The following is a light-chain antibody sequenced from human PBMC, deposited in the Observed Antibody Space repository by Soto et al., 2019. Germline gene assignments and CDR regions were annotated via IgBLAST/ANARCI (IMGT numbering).Light chain of an antibody. Sequence: DIQMTQSPSSLSASVGDRVTITCRASQSISSYLNWYQQKPGKAPKLLIYAASSLQSGVPSRFSGSGSGTDFTLTISSLQPEDFETYYCQQSYSTFWTFGQGTKVDIK. V-gene: IGKV1-39*01. CDR1: QSISSY. J-gene: IGKJ1*01. CDR3: QQSYSTFWT. CDR2: AAS.